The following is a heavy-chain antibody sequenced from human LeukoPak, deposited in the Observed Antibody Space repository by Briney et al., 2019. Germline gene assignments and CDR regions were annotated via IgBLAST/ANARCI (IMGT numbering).Heavy chain of an antibody. Sequence: SETLSLTCNVSGVSISSDYWSWIRQPPGEGLEWIGYMYYSGSTTYNPSLKSRVTISVDTSKNQFSLRMNSVTAADTAVYYCARALPTGTATGIGDWGQGILVTVSS. D-gene: IGHD1-1*01. V-gene: IGHV4-59*01. CDR2: MYYSGST. CDR1: GVSISSDY. J-gene: IGHJ4*02. CDR3: ARALPTGTATGIGD.